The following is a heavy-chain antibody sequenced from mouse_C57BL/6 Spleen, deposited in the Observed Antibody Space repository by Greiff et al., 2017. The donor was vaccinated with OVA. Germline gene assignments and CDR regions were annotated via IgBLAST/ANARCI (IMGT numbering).Heavy chain of an antibody. CDR2: ISYDGSN. D-gene: IGHD1-1*01. Sequence: EVKLQESGPGLVKPSQSLSLPCSVTGYSITSGYYWNWIRQFPGNQLEWMGYISYDGSNNYNPSLKNRITITRDTSKNQFFLKLNSVTTEDTATYYGARELRGAYWGQGTLVTVSA. V-gene: IGHV3-6*01. CDR1: GYSITSGYY. J-gene: IGHJ3*01. CDR3: ARELRGAY.